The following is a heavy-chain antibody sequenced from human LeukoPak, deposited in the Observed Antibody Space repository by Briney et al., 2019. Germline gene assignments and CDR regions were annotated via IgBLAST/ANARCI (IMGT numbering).Heavy chain of an antibody. J-gene: IGHJ4*02. D-gene: IGHD6-13*01. V-gene: IGHV1-18*01. CDR2: ISAYNGNT. CDR3: ARGSSSWYVNYFDY. CDR1: GYTFTSYG. Sequence: ASVKVSCKASGYTFTSYGISWVRQAPGQGLERMGWISAYNGNTNYAQKLQGRVTMTTDTSTSTAYMELRSLRSDDTAVYYCARGSSSWYVNYFDYWGPGTLVTVSS.